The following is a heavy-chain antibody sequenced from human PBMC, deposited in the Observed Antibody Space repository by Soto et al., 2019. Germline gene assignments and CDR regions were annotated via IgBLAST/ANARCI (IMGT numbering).Heavy chain of an antibody. J-gene: IGHJ4*01. CDR3: ARVHVMVVAGSTYDY. Sequence: SEPLSLTCTVSGYSISSGSYCAWIRQPHGKGPEWIASIYHGSTTFYNPSLTSRITISVDTSNNQFSLKLTSVTAADTAVYYCARVHVMVVAGSTYDYWGHGTLVTVSS. CDR2: IYHGSTT. V-gene: IGHV4-38-2*02. CDR1: GYSISSGSY. D-gene: IGHD6-19*01.